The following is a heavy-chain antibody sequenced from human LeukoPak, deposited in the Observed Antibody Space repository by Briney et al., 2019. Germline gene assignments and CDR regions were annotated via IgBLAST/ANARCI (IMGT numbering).Heavy chain of an antibody. Sequence: ASVKVSCKAPGGTFSSYAISWVRQAPGQGLEWMGGIIPIFGTANYAQKFQGRVTITADESTSTAYMELSSLRSEDTAVYYCARAPLRDIVVVVAAESYYYYYYGMDVWGQGTTVTVSS. D-gene: IGHD2-15*01. CDR2: IIPIFGTA. CDR1: GGTFSSYA. J-gene: IGHJ6*02. V-gene: IGHV1-69*13. CDR3: ARAPLRDIVVVVAAESYYYYYYGMDV.